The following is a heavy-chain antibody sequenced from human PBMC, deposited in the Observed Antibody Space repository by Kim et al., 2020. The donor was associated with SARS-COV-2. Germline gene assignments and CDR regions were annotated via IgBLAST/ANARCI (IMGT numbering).Heavy chain of an antibody. D-gene: IGHD3-22*01. V-gene: IGHV3-30*18. Sequence: GGSLRLSCAASGFTFSSYGMHWVRQAPGKGLEWVAVISYDGSNKYYADSVKGRFTISRDNSKNTLYLQMNSPRAEDTAVYYCAKDGWGDSSGYVDYWGQG. J-gene: IGHJ4*02. CDR3: AKDGWGDSSGYVDY. CDR1: GFTFSSYG. CDR2: ISYDGSNK.